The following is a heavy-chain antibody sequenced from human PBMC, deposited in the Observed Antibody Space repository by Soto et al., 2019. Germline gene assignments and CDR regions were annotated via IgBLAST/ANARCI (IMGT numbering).Heavy chain of an antibody. CDR1: GFTFTSSA. V-gene: IGHV1-58*01. CDR3: AADATAWQQMVPSDY. Sequence: SVKVSCKASGFTFTSSAFQWVRQARGQRLEWIGWIAVGSGYTNYAQRFQDRVTLTRDMSTATTYMELSRLTSEDTAMYYCAADATAWQQMVPSDYWGQGTLVTVSS. J-gene: IGHJ4*02. D-gene: IGHD2-8*01. CDR2: IAVGSGYT.